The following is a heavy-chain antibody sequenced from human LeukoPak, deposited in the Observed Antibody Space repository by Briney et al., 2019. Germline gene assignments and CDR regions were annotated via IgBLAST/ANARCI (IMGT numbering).Heavy chain of an antibody. CDR2: ISDSAGTT. CDR3: AKGYYVDY. V-gene: IGHV3-23*01. Sequence: GGSLRLSCTASGFTFSRYDMSWVRQAPGKGLEWVSGISDSAGTTYYADSVKGRFSISRDNSKNTLYLQMNSLRAEDTAVYYCAKGYYVDYCGQGTLVTVSS. CDR1: GFTFSRYD. J-gene: IGHJ4*02.